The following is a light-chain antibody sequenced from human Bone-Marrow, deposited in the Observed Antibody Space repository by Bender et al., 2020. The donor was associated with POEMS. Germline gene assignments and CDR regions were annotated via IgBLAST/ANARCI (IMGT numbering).Light chain of an antibody. V-gene: IGLV1-44*01. CDR3: SSYITSTTLV. Sequence: SVLTQPPSASGTPGQRVTISCSGSSSNIGTNPVNWYQQLPVTAPKLLIYINNQRPSGVPDRFSGSKSGTSASLAISGLQSEDEADYYCSSYITSTTLVFGGGTKLTVL. J-gene: IGLJ3*02. CDR1: SSNIGTNP. CDR2: INN.